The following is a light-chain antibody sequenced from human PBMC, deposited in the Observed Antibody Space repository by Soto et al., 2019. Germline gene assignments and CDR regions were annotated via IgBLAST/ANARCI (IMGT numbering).Light chain of an antibody. V-gene: IGLV1-40*01. CDR3: QSYDSSLSGYV. J-gene: IGLJ1*01. CDR2: GNS. Sequence: QSVLTQLHSVSGATGQRGTISCTGSSSNIGAGYDVHWYQQLPGTAPKLLICGNSHRPSGVPDRFSGSKSGTSASLAITGLQAEDEADYYCQSYDSSLSGYVFGTGTKVTVL. CDR1: SSNIGAGYD.